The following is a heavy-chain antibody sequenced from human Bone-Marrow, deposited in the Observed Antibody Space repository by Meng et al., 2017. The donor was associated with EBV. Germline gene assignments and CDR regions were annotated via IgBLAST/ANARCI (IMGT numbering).Heavy chain of an antibody. CDR1: EFTLRRYW. D-gene: IGHD1-14*01. V-gene: IGHV3-74*01. CDR2: INEDGTIT. J-gene: IGHJ4*02. CDR3: SRDLAGSDDY. Sequence: VQLGESGGSLVQRGGSLRLSCAASEFTLRRYWMHWVRQGPGKEPLWVSRINEDGTITNYADSVKGRFTISRDNAKNTLYLQMNNLRAEDTAVYYCSRDLAGSDDYWGRGTLVTVSS.